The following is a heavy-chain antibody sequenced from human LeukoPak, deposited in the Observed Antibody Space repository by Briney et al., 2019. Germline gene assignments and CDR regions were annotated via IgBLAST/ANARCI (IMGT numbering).Heavy chain of an antibody. V-gene: IGHV4-61*01. Sequence: SETLSLTCTVSGDSVSSGSYYWSWIRQPPGKGLEWIGYIYYSGSTNYNPSLKSRVTISVGTSKNQFSLKLSSVTAADTAVYYCARGYENADSSGFQRAFDIWGQGTMVTVSS. CDR2: IYYSGST. D-gene: IGHD3-22*01. J-gene: IGHJ3*02. CDR3: ARGYENADSSGFQRAFDI. CDR1: GDSVSSGSYY.